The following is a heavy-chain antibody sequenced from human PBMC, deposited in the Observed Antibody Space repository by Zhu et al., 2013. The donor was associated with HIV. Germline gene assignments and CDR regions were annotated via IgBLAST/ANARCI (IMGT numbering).Heavy chain of an antibody. CDR3: ARQTSGQYGTDV. CDR1: GYSFTSYW. CDR2: IYPDDSDP. Sequence: VQLEQSGAEVRKPGESLKISCKGSGYSFTSYWIGWVRQMSGKGLEWMGIIYPDDSDPRYSPSFQGQVTISADKSSSTAYLQWSSLKASDTAMYYCARQTSGQYGTDVWGPRDHRHRLL. V-gene: IGHV5-51*01. D-gene: IGHD3-10*01. J-gene: IGHJ6*01.